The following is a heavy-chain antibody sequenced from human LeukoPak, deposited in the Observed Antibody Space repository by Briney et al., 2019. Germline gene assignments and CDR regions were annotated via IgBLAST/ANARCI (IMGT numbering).Heavy chain of an antibody. D-gene: IGHD5-18*01. CDR1: GFTVSNNY. V-gene: IGHV3-66*01. J-gene: IGHJ6*02. Sequence: GGSLRLSCAASGFTVSNNYMSWVRQAPGKGLEWVSVIYSGGSTYYADSVKGRFTISRDNSKNTLYLQMNSLRAEDTAVYYCARDGGYRYSYNVYCYYGMDVWGQGTTVTVSS. CDR3: ARDGGYRYSYNVYCYYGMDV. CDR2: IYSGGST.